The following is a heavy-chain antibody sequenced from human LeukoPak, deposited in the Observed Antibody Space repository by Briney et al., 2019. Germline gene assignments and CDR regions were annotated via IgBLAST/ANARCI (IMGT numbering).Heavy chain of an antibody. V-gene: IGHV1-2*02. Sequence: GASVKVSCKASGYTFTGYYIHWVRQAPGQGLEWMGWINPNGGDTNYAQKFQGRVTMTRDTSMSTAYMALSRLKYDDTAVYYCAREYHYASGNYYNRIDYWGQGTLVTVSS. CDR1: GYTFTGYY. CDR2: INPNGGDT. J-gene: IGHJ4*02. CDR3: AREYHYASGNYYNRIDY. D-gene: IGHD3-10*01.